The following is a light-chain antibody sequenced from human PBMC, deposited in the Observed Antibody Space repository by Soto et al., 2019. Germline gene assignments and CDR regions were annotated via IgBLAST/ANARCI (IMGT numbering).Light chain of an antibody. CDR3: SSYTISSPHVV. CDR2: DAS. Sequence: QSALTQPASVSGSPGQSITISCTGTSSDVGGYNYVSWYQQHPGKAPKLMIYDASNRPSGLSNRFSGSKSGNTASLTISGLQAEDEADYYCSSYTISSPHVVFGGGTKLTVL. CDR1: SSDVGGYNY. J-gene: IGLJ2*01. V-gene: IGLV2-14*01.